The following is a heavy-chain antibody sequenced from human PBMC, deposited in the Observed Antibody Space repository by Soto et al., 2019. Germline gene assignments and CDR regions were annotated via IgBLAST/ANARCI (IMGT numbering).Heavy chain of an antibody. D-gene: IGHD3-10*01. Sequence: TSETLSLTCTVSGGSISSYYWSWIRQPPGKGLEWIGYIYYSGSTNYNPSLKSRVTISVDTSKNQFSLKLSSVTAADTAVYYCARRMYGSGSYYNIGSRYNWFDPWGQGTLVTVSS. CDR1: GGSISSYY. J-gene: IGHJ5*02. CDR2: IYYSGST. V-gene: IGHV4-59*01. CDR3: ARRMYGSGSYYNIGSRYNWFDP.